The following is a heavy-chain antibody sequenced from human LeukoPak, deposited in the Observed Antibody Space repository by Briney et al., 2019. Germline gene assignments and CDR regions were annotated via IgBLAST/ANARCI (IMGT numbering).Heavy chain of an antibody. CDR2: IYYSGST. Sequence: KPSETLSLTCTVSGGSISSHSYYWGWIRQPPGKGLEWIGNIYYSGSTYYNPSLKSRVTISVDTSKNQFSLKLSSVTAADTAVYYCAAQGDSSGYYSFEAFDIWGQGTMVTVSS. J-gene: IGHJ3*02. CDR3: AAQGDSSGYYSFEAFDI. D-gene: IGHD3-22*01. CDR1: GGSISSHSYY. V-gene: IGHV4-39*07.